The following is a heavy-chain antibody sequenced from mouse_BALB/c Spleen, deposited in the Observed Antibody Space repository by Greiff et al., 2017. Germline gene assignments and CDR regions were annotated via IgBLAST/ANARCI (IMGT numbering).Heavy chain of an antibody. CDR1: GFTFSSYT. D-gene: IGHD2-1*01. CDR3: TRDLDGNFYYFDY. Sequence: EVKLMESGGGLVKPGGSLKLSCAASGFTFSSYTMSWVRQTPEKRLEWVATISSGGSYTYYPDSVKGRFTISRDNAKNTLYLQMSSLKSEDTAMYYCTRDLDGNFYYFDYWGQGTTLTVSS. V-gene: IGHV5-6-4*01. CDR2: ISSGGSYT. J-gene: IGHJ2*01.